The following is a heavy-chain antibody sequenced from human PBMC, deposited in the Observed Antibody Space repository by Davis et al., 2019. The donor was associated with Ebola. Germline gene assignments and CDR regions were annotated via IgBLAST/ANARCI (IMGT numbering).Heavy chain of an antibody. V-gene: IGHV4-30-4*01. CDR3: ARLVYDSSGYAAPTSEELFDY. CDR1: GGSISSGDYY. Sequence: PSETLSLTCTVSGGSISSGDYYWSWIRQPPGKGLEWIGYIYYSGSTYYNPSLKSRVTISVDTSKNQFSLKLSSVTAADTAVYYCARLVYDSSGYAAPTSEELFDYWGQGTLVTVSS. J-gene: IGHJ4*02. CDR2: IYYSGST. D-gene: IGHD3-22*01.